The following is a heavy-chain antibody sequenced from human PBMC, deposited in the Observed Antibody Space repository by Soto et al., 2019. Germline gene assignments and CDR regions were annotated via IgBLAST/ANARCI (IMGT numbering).Heavy chain of an antibody. CDR2: IYYAGTT. Sequence: SETLSLTCSVSGGSLSGYYWTWTRQPPGKGLEWIGYIYYAGTTTYNPSLKNRVTISLDTPKNQFSLKLDSVTAADTAVYYCTRLGGYYQALDSWGQGVLVTVSS. CDR3: TRLGGYYQALDS. D-gene: IGHD3-22*01. J-gene: IGHJ4*02. V-gene: IGHV4-59*08. CDR1: GGSLSGYY.